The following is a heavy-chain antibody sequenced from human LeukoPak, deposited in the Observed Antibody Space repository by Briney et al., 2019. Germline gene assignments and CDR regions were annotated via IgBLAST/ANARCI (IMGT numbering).Heavy chain of an antibody. Sequence: SGGSLRLSCAASEFSFSSYGMHWVRQAPGKGLEWVSFIYSGGNTHYSDSVKGRFTISRDNSKNTLYLQMNNLRAEDTAIYYCAKAANYDILTGYYLDYWGQGTLVTVSS. V-gene: IGHV3-NL1*01. CDR3: AKAANYDILTGYYLDY. J-gene: IGHJ4*02. CDR2: IYSGGNT. CDR1: EFSFSSYG. D-gene: IGHD3-9*01.